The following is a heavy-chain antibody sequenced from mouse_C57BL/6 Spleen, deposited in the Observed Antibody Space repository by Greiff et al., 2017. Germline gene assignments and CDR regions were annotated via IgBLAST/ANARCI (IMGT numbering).Heavy chain of an antibody. V-gene: IGHV5-4*01. D-gene: IGHD3-2*02. CDR1: GFTFSSYA. Sequence: EVMLVESGGGLVKPGGSLKLSCAASGFTFSSYAMSWVRQTPEKRLEWVATISDGGSYTYYPDNVKGRFTISRDNAKNNLYLQMSHLKSEDTAMYYCARDPDSSGYVFAYWGQGTLVTVSA. CDR2: ISDGGSYT. J-gene: IGHJ3*01. CDR3: ARDPDSSGYVFAY.